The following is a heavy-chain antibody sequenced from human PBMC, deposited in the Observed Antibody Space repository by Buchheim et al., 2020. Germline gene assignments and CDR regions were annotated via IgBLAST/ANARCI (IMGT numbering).Heavy chain of an antibody. CDR2: ISGSSDYI. V-gene: IGHV3-21*02. CDR1: GFTFSRYS. Sequence: EVQLVESGGDLVKPGGCLRLSCAASGFTFSRYSMNWVRQAPGKGLEWVSSISGSSDYIYYGDSLKGRFTISRDNAKSALYLQMNSLRAEDTAVYYCAREGYGDYYSDYWGQGTL. J-gene: IGHJ4*02. D-gene: IGHD4-17*01. CDR3: AREGYGDYYSDY.